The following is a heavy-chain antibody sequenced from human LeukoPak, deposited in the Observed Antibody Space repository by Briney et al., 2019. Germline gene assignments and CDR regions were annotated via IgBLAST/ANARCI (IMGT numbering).Heavy chain of an antibody. CDR2: IYSGGST. Sequence: PGGSLRLSCAASGFTVSSNYMSWVRQAPGKGLEWVSVIYSGGSTYYADSVKGRFTISRDNSKNTLYLQMNSLRAEDTAVYYCARGPDYYGDYISWFPDAFHTWGQGTLVSVSP. J-gene: IGHJ3*02. CDR3: ARGPDYYGDYISWFPDAFHT. CDR1: GFTVSSNY. V-gene: IGHV3-53*01. D-gene: IGHD4-17*01.